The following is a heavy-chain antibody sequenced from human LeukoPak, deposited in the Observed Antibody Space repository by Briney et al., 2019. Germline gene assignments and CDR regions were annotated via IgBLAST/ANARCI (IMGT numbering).Heavy chain of an antibody. CDR2: INTNTGNP. CDR3: ARTGGHYYDSSGTADY. D-gene: IGHD3-22*01. J-gene: IGHJ4*02. CDR1: GYTFTSYA. V-gene: IGHV7-4-1*02. Sequence: ASVKVSCKASGYTFTSYAMNWVRQAPGQGLEWMGWINTNTGNPTYAQGFTGRFVFSLDTSVSTAYLQISRLKAEDTAVYYCARTGGHYYDSSGTADYWGQGTLVTVSS.